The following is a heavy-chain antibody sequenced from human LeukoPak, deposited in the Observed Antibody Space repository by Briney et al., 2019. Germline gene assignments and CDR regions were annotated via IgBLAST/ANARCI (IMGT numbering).Heavy chain of an antibody. V-gene: IGHV1-2*02. J-gene: IGHJ5*02. CDR1: GYTFTGYY. CDR2: INPNSGGT. Sequence: RASVKVSCKASGYTFTGYYMHWVRQAPGQGLEWMGWINPNSGGTNYAQKFQGRVTMTRDTSISTAYMELSRLRSDDTAVYYCAVGIAAAGTLWFDPWGQGTLVTVSS. CDR3: AVGIAAAGTLWFDP. D-gene: IGHD6-13*01.